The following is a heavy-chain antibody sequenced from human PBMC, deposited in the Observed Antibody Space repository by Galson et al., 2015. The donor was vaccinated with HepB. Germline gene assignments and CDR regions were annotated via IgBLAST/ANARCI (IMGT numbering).Heavy chain of an antibody. D-gene: IGHD2-2*01. J-gene: IGHJ4*02. V-gene: IGHV4-61*03. CDR3: ARDRKYCSGTSCYAGFDY. CDR1: GASVISGNYY. CDR2: IYYSGST. Sequence: ETLSLTCTVSGASVISGNYYWSWIRHPPGKGLEWIGCIYYSGSTNYNPSLKSRVTLSVDTSKNHFSLNLSSVTAADTAVYFCARDRKYCSGTSCYAGFDYWGQGMLVTVSS.